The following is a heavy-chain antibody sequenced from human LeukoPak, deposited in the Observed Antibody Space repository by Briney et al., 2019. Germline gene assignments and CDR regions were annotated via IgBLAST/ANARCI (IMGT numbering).Heavy chain of an antibody. V-gene: IGHV3-23*01. CDR2: ITGSGGST. Sequence: GGSLRLSCAASGFTFSTYAMNWFRQAPGKGLGLDSSITGSGGSTYYADCVKGGFTISRDDSKSTLGLQMNSLRAEDTAVYFCARAMAVIYSYGKQDYWGEGTLVTVCS. D-gene: IGHD5-18*01. J-gene: IGHJ4*02. CDR1: GFTFSTYA. CDR3: ARAMAVIYSYGKQDY.